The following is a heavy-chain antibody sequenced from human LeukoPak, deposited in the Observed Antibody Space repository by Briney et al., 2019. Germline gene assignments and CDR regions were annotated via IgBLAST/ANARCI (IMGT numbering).Heavy chain of an antibody. CDR3: ARVPYSSGPDY. CDR2: ISSSGSTI. D-gene: IGHD6-19*01. CDR1: GFAFSSYE. V-gene: IGHV3-48*03. Sequence: GGSLRLSCAASGFAFSSYEMNWVRQAPGKGLEWVSYISSSGSTIHYADSVKGRFTISRDNAKNSLYLQMNSLRAEDTAVYYCARVPYSSGPDYWGQGTLVTVSS. J-gene: IGHJ4*02.